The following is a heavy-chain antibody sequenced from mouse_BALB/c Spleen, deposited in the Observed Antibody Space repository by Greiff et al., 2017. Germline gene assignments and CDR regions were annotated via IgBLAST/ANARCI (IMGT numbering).Heavy chain of an antibody. CDR1: GFTFSSYG. J-gene: IGHJ1*01. V-gene: IGHV5-6*01. CDR3: ARSPYYGSSYDWYFDV. CDR2: ISSGGSYT. D-gene: IGHD1-1*01. Sequence: EVMLVESGGDLVKPGGSLKLSCAASGFTFSSYGMSWVRQTPDKRLEWVATISSGGSYTYYPDSVKGRFTISRDNAKNTLYLQMSSLKSEDTAMYYCARSPYYGSSYDWYFDVWGAGTTVTVSS.